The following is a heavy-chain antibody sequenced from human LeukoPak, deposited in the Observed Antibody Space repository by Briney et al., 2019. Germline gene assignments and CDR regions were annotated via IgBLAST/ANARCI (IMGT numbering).Heavy chain of an antibody. CDR2: IKQDGSEK. D-gene: IGHD3-10*01. V-gene: IGHV3-7*01. Sequence: GGSLRLSCVASGFTFSSYWMSWVRQAPGKGLEGVANIKQDGSEKYYADSVKGRFTISRDNAKNSLYLQMNSLRAEDTAVYYCARERHHFASGRYSMINSYYYYYGMDVWGQGTTVTVSS. J-gene: IGHJ6*02. CDR3: ARERHHFASGRYSMINSYYYYYGMDV. CDR1: GFTFSSYW.